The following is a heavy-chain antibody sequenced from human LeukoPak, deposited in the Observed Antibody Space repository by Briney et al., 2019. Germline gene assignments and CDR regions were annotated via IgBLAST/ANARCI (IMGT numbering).Heavy chain of an antibody. CDR2: ISGSGGST. CDR1: GFTFRSYG. CDR3: ARDSGFSGTQRGEY. V-gene: IGHV3-23*01. D-gene: IGHD3/OR15-3a*01. J-gene: IGHJ4*02. Sequence: GGTLRLSCAASGFTFRSYGMSWVRQAPGKGLEWVSAISGSGGSTYYADSVKGRFTISRDNSKNTLYLQMNSLRAEDTAFYYCARDSGFSGTQRGEYWGQGTLVTVSS.